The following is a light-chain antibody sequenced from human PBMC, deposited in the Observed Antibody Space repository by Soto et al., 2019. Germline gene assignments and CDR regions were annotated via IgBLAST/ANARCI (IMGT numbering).Light chain of an antibody. V-gene: IGKV3-11*01. Sequence: EIVLTQSPATLSLSPGERATLSCRASQSVSSYLAWYQQKPGQAPRLLIYDASNRATGIPARFSGSGSGTDFTLTISRLEPEDFALYYCQQYGSSVQFGGGTKVDIK. CDR1: QSVSSY. CDR3: QQYGSSVQ. CDR2: DAS. J-gene: IGKJ4*02.